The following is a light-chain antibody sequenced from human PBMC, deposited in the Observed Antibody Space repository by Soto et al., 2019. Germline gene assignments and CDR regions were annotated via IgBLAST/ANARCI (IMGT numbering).Light chain of an antibody. CDR3: QQYYSYQT. J-gene: IGKJ1*01. CDR2: AAS. CDR1: QSISSY. Sequence: DIQMTQSPSSLSASVGDRVAITCRASQSISSYLNWYQQKPGKAPKLLIYAASTLQSGVPSRFSGSGSGTDFTLTISCLQSEDFATYYCQQYYSYQTFGQGTKVDIK. V-gene: IGKV1-39*01.